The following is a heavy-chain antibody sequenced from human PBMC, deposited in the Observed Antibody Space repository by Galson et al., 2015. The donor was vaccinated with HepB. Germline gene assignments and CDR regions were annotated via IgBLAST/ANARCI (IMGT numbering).Heavy chain of an antibody. J-gene: IGHJ3*02. V-gene: IGHV3-48*04. CDR1: GFTFSSYT. CDR3: ATTKFGSGAYWTFKS. Sequence: SLRLSCAASGFTFSSYTMNWVRQTPGKGLQWVSYISTNGATIHYADSVKGRFTIARDNARNTMWLQMNSLRAEDTAVHYCATTKFGSGAYWTFKSWGQGALVNGSS. CDR2: ISTNGATI. D-gene: IGHD4/OR15-4a*01.